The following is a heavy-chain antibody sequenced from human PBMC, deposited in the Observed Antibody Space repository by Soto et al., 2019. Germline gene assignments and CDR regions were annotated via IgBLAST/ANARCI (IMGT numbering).Heavy chain of an antibody. CDR2: IYYSGST. V-gene: IGHV4-39*01. CDR1: GGSISSSRFH. J-gene: IGHJ5*02. D-gene: IGHD6-13*01. Sequence: SETLSLTCTVSGGSISSSRFHWGWIRQPPGKGLEWIGSIYYSGSTYYSPSLKSRVTISVDTSKNQFSLKLSSVTAADTAVYYCARRERAACTDWWFDPWGQGTLVT. CDR3: ARRERAACTDWWFDP.